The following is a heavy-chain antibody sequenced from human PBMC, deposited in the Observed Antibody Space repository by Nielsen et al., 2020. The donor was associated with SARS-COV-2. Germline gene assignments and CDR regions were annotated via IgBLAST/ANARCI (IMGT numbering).Heavy chain of an antibody. Sequence: GESLKISCAASGFTFSSYAMSWVRQAPGKGLEWVSAISGSGGSIYYADSVKGRFTISRDNAKNSLYLQMNSLRAEDTAVYYCARTIFAAAPYYYYGMDVWGQGTTVTVSS. D-gene: IGHD6-13*01. CDR1: GFTFSSYA. CDR2: ISGSGGSI. CDR3: ARTIFAAAPYYYYGMDV. V-gene: IGHV3-23*01. J-gene: IGHJ6*02.